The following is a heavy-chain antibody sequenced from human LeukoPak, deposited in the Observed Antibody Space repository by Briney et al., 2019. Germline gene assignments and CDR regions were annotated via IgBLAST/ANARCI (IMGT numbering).Heavy chain of an antibody. V-gene: IGHV3-66*01. J-gene: IGHJ4*02. CDR3: ARESRTAYYFDY. D-gene: IGHD2-2*01. CDR2: IYSGGST. CDR1: GFTVSSNY. Sequence: GGSLRLSCAASGFTVSSNYMSWVRQAPGKGLEWVPIIYSGGSTYYADSVKGRFTISRDNSKNTLYLQMNGLRAEDTAVYYCARESRTAYYFDYWGQGTLVTVSS.